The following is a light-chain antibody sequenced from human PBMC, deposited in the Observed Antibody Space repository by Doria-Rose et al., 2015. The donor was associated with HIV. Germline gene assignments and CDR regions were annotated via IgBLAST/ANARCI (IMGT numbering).Light chain of an antibody. J-gene: IGKJ3*01. CDR1: QSLLYTSKNY. CDR2: WAS. CDR3: QQYYDTPS. V-gene: IGKV4-1*01. Sequence: TQSPESLGMSLGERATLNCKSNQSLLYTSKNYLAWYQQKPGQPPKLLIYWASTRQSGFPARFSGSGSGTDFTLTISSLEAEDLAVYYYQQYYDTPSFGPGTTVDIK.